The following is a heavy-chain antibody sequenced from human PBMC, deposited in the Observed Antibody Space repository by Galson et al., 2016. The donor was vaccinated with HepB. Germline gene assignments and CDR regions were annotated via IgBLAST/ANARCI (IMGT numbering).Heavy chain of an antibody. CDR1: GFTFSNFV. CDR2: ISGNSDTT. Sequence: SLRLSCAASGFTFSNFVMGWVRQAPGKGLEWVSSISGNSDTTHNADSVRGRFTISRDTFKNTLYLQMDSLRAEDTARYYCVKDEFLEGDYYYYGMDVWGQGTTVTVSS. J-gene: IGHJ6*02. CDR3: VKDEFLEGDYYYYGMDV. V-gene: IGHV3-23*01. D-gene: IGHD3-3*01.